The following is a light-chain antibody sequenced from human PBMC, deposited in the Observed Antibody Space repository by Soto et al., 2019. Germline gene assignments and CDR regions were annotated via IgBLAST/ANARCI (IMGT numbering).Light chain of an antibody. CDR1: QSISSY. Sequence: DLQMTQSPSSLSASVGDRVTITCRASQSISSYLNWYQQKPGKAPKLLIYAASSLQSGVPSRFSGSGSGTDFTLTISSLQPEDFATYYCQQSYSTPRFTFGPGTNVDIK. CDR3: QQSYSTPRFT. V-gene: IGKV1-39*01. J-gene: IGKJ3*01. CDR2: AAS.